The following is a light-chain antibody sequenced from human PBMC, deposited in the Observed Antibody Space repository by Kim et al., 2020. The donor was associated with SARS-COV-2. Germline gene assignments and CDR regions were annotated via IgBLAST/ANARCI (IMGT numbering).Light chain of an antibody. Sequence: GQSVTISCTGTSSDVGGYNVVSWYQLHPGTAPKLVIYEVNKRPSGVPDRFSGSKSGNTASLTVSGLQSEDEADYYCSSYAGNSHWVFGGGTQLTVL. CDR1: SSDVGGYNV. J-gene: IGLJ3*02. V-gene: IGLV2-8*01. CDR3: SSYAGNSHWV. CDR2: EVN.